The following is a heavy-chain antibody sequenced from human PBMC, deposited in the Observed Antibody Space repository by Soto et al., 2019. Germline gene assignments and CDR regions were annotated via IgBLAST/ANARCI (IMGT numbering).Heavy chain of an antibody. Sequence: PGGSLRLSCAASGFTFSSYAMSWVRQAPGKGLEWVSAISGSGGSTYYADSVKGRFTISRDNSKNTLYLQMNSLRAEDTAVYYCAKDKNVPHKRSIAVAGTGFDYWGQGTLVTVSS. CDR3: AKDKNVPHKRSIAVAGTGFDY. D-gene: IGHD6-19*01. J-gene: IGHJ4*02. CDR1: GFTFSSYA. V-gene: IGHV3-23*01. CDR2: ISGSGGST.